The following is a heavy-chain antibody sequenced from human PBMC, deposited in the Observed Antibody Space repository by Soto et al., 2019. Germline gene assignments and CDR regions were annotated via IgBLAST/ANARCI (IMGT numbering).Heavy chain of an antibody. CDR3: ARRKRKRGVVVVAATYYFDY. CDR1: GGSFSGYY. V-gene: IGHV4-34*01. CDR2: INHSGST. D-gene: IGHD2-15*01. Sequence: SETLSLTCAVYGGSFSGYYWSWIRQPPGKGLEWIGEINHSGSTNYNPSLKSRVTISVDTSKNQFSLKLSSVTAADTAVYYCARRKRKRGVVVVAATYYFDYWGQGTLVTVSS. J-gene: IGHJ4*02.